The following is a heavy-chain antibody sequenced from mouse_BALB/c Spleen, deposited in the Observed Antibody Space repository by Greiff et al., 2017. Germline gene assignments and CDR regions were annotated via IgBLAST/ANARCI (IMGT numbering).Heavy chain of an antibody. CDR2: INPSNGRT. Sequence: VQLQQPGAELVKPGASVKLSCKASGYTFTSYWMHWVKQRPGQGLEWIGEINPSNGRTNYNEKFKGKATLTVDKSSSTAYMQLSSLTSEDSAVYYCARSSGAMDYWGQGTSVTVSS. CDR1: GYTFTSYW. J-gene: IGHJ4*01. D-gene: IGHD3-2*02. CDR3: ARSSGAMDY. V-gene: IGHV1S81*02.